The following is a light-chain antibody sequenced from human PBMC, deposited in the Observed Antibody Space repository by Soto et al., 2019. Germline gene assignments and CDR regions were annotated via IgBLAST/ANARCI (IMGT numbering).Light chain of an antibody. Sequence: DIQMTQSPSTLSAPIGDRVTITCRASQNIKHCIDWYPQKPGKAPKFHIYNASTLESGVPSRFSGSGFGTEFSLTISSLQPDDFGSYYCQHMRTFGQGTKVEMK. CDR2: NAS. J-gene: IGKJ1*01. CDR3: QHMRT. V-gene: IGKV1-5*01. CDR1: QNIKHC.